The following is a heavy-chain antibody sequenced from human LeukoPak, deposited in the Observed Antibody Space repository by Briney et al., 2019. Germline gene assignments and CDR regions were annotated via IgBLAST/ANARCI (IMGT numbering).Heavy chain of an antibody. CDR3: ARAAVEMATIGFDY. J-gene: IGHJ4*02. CDR2: IYHSGST. V-gene: IGHV4-30-2*01. Sequence: SETLSLTCAVSGGSISSGGYSWSWIRQPPGRGLEWIGYIYHSGSTYYNPSLKSRVTISVDRSKNQFSLKLSSVTAADTAVYYCARAAVEMATIGFDYWGQGTLVTVSS. CDR1: GGSISSGGYS. D-gene: IGHD5-24*01.